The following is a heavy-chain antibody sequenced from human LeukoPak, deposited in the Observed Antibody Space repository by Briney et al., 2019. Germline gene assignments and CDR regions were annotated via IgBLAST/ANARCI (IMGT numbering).Heavy chain of an antibody. CDR3: ARVGYIAAAGTYGY. CDR2: IFYSGSP. D-gene: IGHD6-13*01. Sequence: TSETLSLTCTVSGGSISSYYWSWIRQPPGKGLEWIANIFYSGSPNYNPSLKSRATISFDTSKNQFSLKLSSVTAADTAVYYCARVGYIAAAGTYGYWGQGTLVTVSS. CDR1: GGSISSYY. V-gene: IGHV4-59*08. J-gene: IGHJ4*02.